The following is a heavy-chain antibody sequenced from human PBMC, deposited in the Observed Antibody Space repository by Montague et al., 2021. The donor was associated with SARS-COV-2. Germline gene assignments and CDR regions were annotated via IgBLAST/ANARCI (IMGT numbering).Heavy chain of an antibody. D-gene: IGHD1-26*01. CDR3: ASQSGSYNNYFDL. V-gene: IGHV4-31*03. Sequence: TLSLTCSVSGGSISSANYYWSWIRQHPRKGLEFIGYIYYSGSSFYNPSLKSRLTISVDTSKNRFSLRLSSVTAADTAIYFCASQSGSYNNYFDLWGQGTLVTVSS. CDR2: IYYSGSS. CDR1: GGSISSANYY. J-gene: IGHJ4*02.